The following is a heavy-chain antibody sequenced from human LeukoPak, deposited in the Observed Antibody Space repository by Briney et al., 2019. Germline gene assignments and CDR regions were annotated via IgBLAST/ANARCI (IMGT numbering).Heavy chain of an antibody. J-gene: IGHJ4*02. CDR2: IYYSGST. CDR1: GDSISSYY. CDR3: ARENPSGYYNRPIDY. V-gene: IGHV4-59*01. D-gene: IGHD3-22*01. Sequence: SETLSLTCTVSGDSISSYYWSWIRQPPGKGLEWIGYIYYSGSTNYNPSLKSRVTISVDTSKNQVSLKLSSVTAADTAIYYCARENPSGYYNRPIDYWGQGTLVTVSS.